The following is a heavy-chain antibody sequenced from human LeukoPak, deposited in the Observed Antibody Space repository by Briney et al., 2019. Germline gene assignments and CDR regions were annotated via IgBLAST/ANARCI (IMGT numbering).Heavy chain of an antibody. V-gene: IGHV4-59*01. Sequence: PSETLSLTCTVSGGSLSSYYWSWIRQPPGKGLEWIGYIYNSGSTNYNPSLKRRVTISIDTSKNQFSLKLSSVTAADTAVYYCGAESERWLVRSWGQGTLVTVSS. CDR1: GGSLSSYY. CDR3: GAESERWLVRS. CDR2: IYNSGST. D-gene: IGHD6-19*01. J-gene: IGHJ4*02.